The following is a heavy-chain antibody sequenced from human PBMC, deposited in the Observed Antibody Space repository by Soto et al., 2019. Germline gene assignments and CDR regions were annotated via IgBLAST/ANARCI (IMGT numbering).Heavy chain of an antibody. Sequence: ASVKVSCKASGGTFSSYAISWVRQAPGQGLEWMGWISAYNGNTNYAQKLQGRVTMTTDTSTSTAYMELRSLRSDDTAVYYCARSYSSGWVDYWGQGTLVTVSS. CDR3: ARSYSSGWVDY. D-gene: IGHD6-19*01. CDR2: ISAYNGNT. J-gene: IGHJ4*02. V-gene: IGHV1-18*01. CDR1: GGTFSSYA.